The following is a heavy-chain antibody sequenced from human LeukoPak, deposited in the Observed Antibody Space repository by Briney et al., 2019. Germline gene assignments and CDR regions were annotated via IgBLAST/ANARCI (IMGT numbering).Heavy chain of an antibody. CDR3: ARHVDSGTYYFQY. CDR2: IYPGDSDT. Sequence: GESLQISCKGSGYSFTSYWIGWLRQMPGKGLEWMGIIYPGDSDTIYSPSFQGQVTISADKSISTAYLQWSSLKASDTAMYYCARHVDSGTYYFQYWGQGTLVTVSP. CDR1: GYSFTSYW. V-gene: IGHV5-51*01. J-gene: IGHJ4*02. D-gene: IGHD1-26*01.